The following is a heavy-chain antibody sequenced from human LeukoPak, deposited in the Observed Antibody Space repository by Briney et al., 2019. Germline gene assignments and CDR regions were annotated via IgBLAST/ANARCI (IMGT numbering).Heavy chain of an antibody. J-gene: IGHJ4*02. CDR2: IIPIFDTS. V-gene: IGHV1-69*01. CDR3: ARGKRISMIVRGGLVPQNDY. CDR1: GGTFSSYA. Sequence: GSSVKVSCKASGGTFSSYAINWVRQAPGQGLEWMGGIIPIFDTSHYAQKFQGRVTITADESTSTAYMELSSLRSEDTAVYYCARGKRISMIVRGGLVPQNDYWGQGTLVIVSS. D-gene: IGHD3-22*01.